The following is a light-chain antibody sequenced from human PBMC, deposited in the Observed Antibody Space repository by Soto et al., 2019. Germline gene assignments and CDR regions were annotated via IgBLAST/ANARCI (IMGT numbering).Light chain of an antibody. CDR2: GAS. CDR1: QRVSSN. CDR3: QQYGSSPLT. Sequence: ILMTQSPATLSASPGKRATLSCMASQRVSSNLAWYQQRPGQAPRLLIYGASSRATGIPDRFSGSGSGTDFTLTISRLESEDFAVYYCQQYGSSPLTFGQGTRVEIK. J-gene: IGKJ5*01. V-gene: IGKV3-20*01.